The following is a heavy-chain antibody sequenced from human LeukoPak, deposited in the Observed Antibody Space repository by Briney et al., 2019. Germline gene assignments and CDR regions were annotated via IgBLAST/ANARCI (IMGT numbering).Heavy chain of an antibody. CDR2: IYYSGST. J-gene: IGHJ6*02. V-gene: IGHV4-30-4*01. Sequence: SETLSLTYTVSGGSISSGDYYWSWTRQPPGKGLEWTGYIYYSGSTYYNPSLKSRVTISVDTSKNQFSLKLSSVTAADTAVYYCAGVKVLLWFAELSNYGMDVWRQGTTVTVSS. D-gene: IGHD3-10*01. CDR1: GGSISSGDYY. CDR3: AGVKVLLWFAELSNYGMDV.